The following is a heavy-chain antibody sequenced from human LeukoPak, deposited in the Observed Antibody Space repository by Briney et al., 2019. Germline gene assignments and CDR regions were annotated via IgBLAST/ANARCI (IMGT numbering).Heavy chain of an antibody. CDR2: INTDGSST. CDR1: GFTFSSYW. J-gene: IGHJ4*02. D-gene: IGHD3-22*01. Sequence: AGGSLRLSCAASGFTFSSYWMHWVRQAPGKGLVWVSRINTDGSSTSYADSVKGRFTISRDNAKNTLYLQMNSLRAEDTAVYYCARGIPYYDSSGYQFGAFDYWGQGTLVTVSS. V-gene: IGHV3-74*01. CDR3: ARGIPYYDSSGYQFGAFDY.